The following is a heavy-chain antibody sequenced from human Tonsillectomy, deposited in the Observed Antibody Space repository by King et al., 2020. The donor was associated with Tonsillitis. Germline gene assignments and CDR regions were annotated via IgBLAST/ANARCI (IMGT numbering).Heavy chain of an antibody. CDR3: TRRITVTYQFDS. Sequence: VQLQQWGAGLLKPSEPLSLTCAVYSGSFSGYSWSWIRQPPGKGLEWIGEITDSGGTNYNSSLKSRVSVSVDTSKNQLSLKLRSVTAADTAIYYCTRRITVTYQFDSWGQGTLVTVSS. J-gene: IGHJ4*02. CDR2: ITDSGGT. CDR1: SGSFSGYS. V-gene: IGHV4-34*01. D-gene: IGHD4-17*01.